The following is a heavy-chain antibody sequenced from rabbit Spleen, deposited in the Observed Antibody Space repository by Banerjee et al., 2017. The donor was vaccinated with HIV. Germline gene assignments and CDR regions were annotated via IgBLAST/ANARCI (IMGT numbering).Heavy chain of an antibody. Sequence: QEQLEESGGGLVKPEGSLTLTCKASGFSFSDRDVMCWVRQAPGKGLEWIACINTATGKAVYASWAKGRFTISKTSSTTVTLQMTSLTAADTATYFCARDLDAVIGWNFAWWGQGTLVTVS. J-gene: IGHJ3*01. CDR1: GFSFSDRDV. CDR3: ARDLDAVIGWNFAW. D-gene: IGHD1-1*01. CDR2: INTATGKA. V-gene: IGHV1S45*01.